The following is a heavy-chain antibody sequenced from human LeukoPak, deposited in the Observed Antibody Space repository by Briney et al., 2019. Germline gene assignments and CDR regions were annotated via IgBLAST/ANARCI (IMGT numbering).Heavy chain of an antibody. V-gene: IGHV1-2*02. J-gene: IGHJ4*02. CDR2: INPNDGDT. CDR3: ARANFLYCSSTTCLFDY. CDR1: GYTFTDYY. Sequence: GASVKVSCKAFGYTFTDYYLHWVRQAPGQGFEWMGGINPNDGDTNNAQKFQGRVTMTRDTSISTAHMEVSRLRSDDTAVYYCARANFLYCSSTTCLFDYWAREPWLPSRQ. D-gene: IGHD2-2*01.